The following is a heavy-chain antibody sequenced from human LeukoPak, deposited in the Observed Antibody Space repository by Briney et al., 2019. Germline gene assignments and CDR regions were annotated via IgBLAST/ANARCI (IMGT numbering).Heavy chain of an antibody. CDR2: IYSSGST. Sequence: SGTLSLTCTVSGGSISGSYYWSWIRQPAGKGLEWIGRIYSSGSTNYDPSLKSRVTISVDKSNNQFSLMLNSVTAADTAVYYCARGKQYAVDYWVQATLVTVSS. CDR3: ARGKQYAVDY. CDR1: GGSISGSYY. V-gene: IGHV4-4*07. J-gene: IGHJ4*02. D-gene: IGHD6-19*01.